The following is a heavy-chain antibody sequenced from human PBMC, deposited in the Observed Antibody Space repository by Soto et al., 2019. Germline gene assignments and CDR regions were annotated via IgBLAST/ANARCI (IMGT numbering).Heavy chain of an antibody. CDR1: SYTFTSYG. J-gene: IGHJ4*02. V-gene: IGHV1-18*01. D-gene: IGHD4-17*01. CDR3: ARDLEDYGDYPSASSAVPLFDY. Sequence: KVSCKSSSYTFTSYGISWVRQAPGQGLEWMGWISAYNGNTNYAQKLQGRVTMTTDTSTSTAYMELRSLRSDDTAVYYCARDLEDYGDYPSASSAVPLFDYWGQGTLVTVSS. CDR2: ISAYNGNT.